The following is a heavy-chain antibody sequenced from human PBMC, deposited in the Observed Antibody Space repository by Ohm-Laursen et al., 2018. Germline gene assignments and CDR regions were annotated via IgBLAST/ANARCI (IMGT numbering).Heavy chain of an antibody. J-gene: IGHJ4*02. CDR2: ISWNSGSI. D-gene: IGHD3-22*01. CDR3: ASRAYDSSGVDY. V-gene: IGHV3-9*01. Sequence: SLRLSCAASGFTFDDYAMHWVRQAPGKGLEWVSGISWNSGSIGYADSVKGRFTISRDNAKNSLYLQMNSLRAEDTAVYYCASRAYDSSGVDYWGQGTLVTVSS. CDR1: GFTFDDYA.